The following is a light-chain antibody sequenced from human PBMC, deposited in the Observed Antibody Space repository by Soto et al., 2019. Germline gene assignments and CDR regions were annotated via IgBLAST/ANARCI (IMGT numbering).Light chain of an antibody. CDR1: HSVSSN. Sequence: EIVMTQSPATLSVSPGESSTLSCRASHSVSSNLAWYQQKPGQGPRLLIYGASTRATGIPAMFSGSGSGTEFTLTISSLQSEEFAVYYCQQYNNWPSVTFGPGTKVDIK. J-gene: IGKJ3*01. CDR2: GAS. CDR3: QQYNNWPSVT. V-gene: IGKV3-15*01.